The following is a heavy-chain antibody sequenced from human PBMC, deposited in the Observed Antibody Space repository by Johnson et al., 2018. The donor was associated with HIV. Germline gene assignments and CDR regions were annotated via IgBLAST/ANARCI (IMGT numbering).Heavy chain of an antibody. D-gene: IGHD6-6*01. CDR1: GFTFSSYG. Sequence: QVQLVESGGGVVQPGRSLRLSCAASGFTFSSYGMHWVRQAPGKGLEWVAVIWYDGSNKYYADSVKGRFTISRDTSKNTLYLQMNSLRAEDTAVYYCAKDRGAARAFDAFDIWGQGTMVTVSS. CDR2: IWYDGSNK. J-gene: IGHJ3*02. V-gene: IGHV3-33*06. CDR3: AKDRGAARAFDAFDI.